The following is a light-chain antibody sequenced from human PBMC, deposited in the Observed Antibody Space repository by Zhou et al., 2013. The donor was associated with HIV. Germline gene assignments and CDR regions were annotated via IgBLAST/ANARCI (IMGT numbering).Light chain of an antibody. Sequence: EIVMTQSPATLSVSPGQRVTLSCRASQSVSSNLAWYQQKPGQAPGLLIYGASTRATGIPARFSGSGSGTEFTLTISRLEPEDFAVYYCQYYENSRWTFGQGTKVEIK. CDR3: QYYENSRWT. V-gene: IGKV3-15*01. J-gene: IGKJ1*01. CDR2: GAS. CDR1: QSVSSN.